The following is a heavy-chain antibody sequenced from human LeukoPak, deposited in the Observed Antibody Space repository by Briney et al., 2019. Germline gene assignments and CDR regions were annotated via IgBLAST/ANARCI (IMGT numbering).Heavy chain of an antibody. D-gene: IGHD4-23*01. V-gene: IGHV4-4*02. Sequence: SETLSLTCTVSGGSISSYYWSWVRQPPGKGLEWIGEIYHSGSTNYNPSLKSRVTISVDKSKNQFSLKLSSVTAADTAVYYCARDSGYGGNLVAFDIWGQGTMVTVSS. CDR1: GGSISSYY. CDR3: ARDSGYGGNLVAFDI. CDR2: IYHSGST. J-gene: IGHJ3*02.